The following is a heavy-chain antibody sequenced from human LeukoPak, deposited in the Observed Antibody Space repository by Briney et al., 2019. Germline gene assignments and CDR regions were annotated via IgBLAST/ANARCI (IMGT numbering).Heavy chain of an antibody. V-gene: IGHV3-66*01. D-gene: IGHD3-22*01. CDR2: IYSGGST. Sequence: PEGSLRLSCAASGFTVSSNYMSWVRQAPGKGLEWVSVIYSGGSTYYADSVKGRFTISRDNSKNTLYLQMNSLRAEDTAVYYCASMEDYYGFDYWGQGTLVTVSS. CDR1: GFTVSSNY. CDR3: ASMEDYYGFDY. J-gene: IGHJ4*02.